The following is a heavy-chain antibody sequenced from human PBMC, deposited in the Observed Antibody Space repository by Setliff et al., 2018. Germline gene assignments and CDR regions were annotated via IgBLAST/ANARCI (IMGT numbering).Heavy chain of an antibody. D-gene: IGHD6-13*01. V-gene: IGHV3-64*02. J-gene: IGHJ6*03. CDR2: ISSNGSST. CDR3: ARAAYSTRWYGYYYYMDV. Sequence: LRLSCAASGFTFSSSAMHWVRQAPGKGLQYVSAISSNGSSTYYADSVKGRFTISRDNSKNTLYLQMGSLRAEDMAVYYCARAAYSTRWYGYYYYMDVWGKGTTVTVSS. CDR1: GFTFSSSA.